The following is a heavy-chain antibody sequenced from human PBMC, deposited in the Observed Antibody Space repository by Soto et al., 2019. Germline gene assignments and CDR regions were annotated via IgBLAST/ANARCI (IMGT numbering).Heavy chain of an antibody. CDR2: IKSKTDGGTT. V-gene: IGHV3-15*01. J-gene: IGHJ3*02. CDR1: GFTFSNAW. D-gene: IGHD3-22*01. Sequence: EVQLVESGGGLVKPGGSLRLSCAASGFTFSNAWMSWVRQAPGKGLEWVGRIKSKTDGGTTDYAAPVKGRFTISRDDSNNTLYLQMNSLKTEDTAVYYCTTDQIALTDAFDIWGQGTMVTVSS. CDR3: TTDQIALTDAFDI.